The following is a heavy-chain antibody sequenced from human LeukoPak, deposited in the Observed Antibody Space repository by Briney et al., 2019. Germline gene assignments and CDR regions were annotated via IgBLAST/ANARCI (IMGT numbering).Heavy chain of an antibody. J-gene: IGHJ6*03. CDR1: GGSIYSSNW. CDR3: ARGGGIYYYYYMDV. V-gene: IGHV4-4*02. Sequence: SETLSLTCGVSGGSIYSSNWWTWVRQPPGKGLEWIGEINHSGSTNYNPSLKSRVTISVDTSKNQFSLKLSSVTAADTAVYYCARGGGIYYYYYMDVWGKGTTVTVSS. CDR2: INHSGST.